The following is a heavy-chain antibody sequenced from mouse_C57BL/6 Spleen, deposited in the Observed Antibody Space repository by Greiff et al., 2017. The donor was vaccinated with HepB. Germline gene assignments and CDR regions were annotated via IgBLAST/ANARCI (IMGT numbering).Heavy chain of an antibody. CDR2: IDPSDSYT. Sequence: QVQLQQPGAELVKPGASVKLSCKASGYTFTSYWMQWVKQRPGQGLEWIGEIDPSDSYTNYNQKFKGKATLTVYTSSSTAYMQLSSLTSEDSAVYYCARVTTVWYFDYWGQGTTLTVSS. J-gene: IGHJ2*01. CDR1: GYTFTSYW. CDR3: ARVTTVWYFDY. D-gene: IGHD1-1*01. V-gene: IGHV1-50*01.